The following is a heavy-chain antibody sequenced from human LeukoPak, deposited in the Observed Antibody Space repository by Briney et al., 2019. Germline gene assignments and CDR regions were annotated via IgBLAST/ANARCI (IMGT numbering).Heavy chain of an antibody. D-gene: IGHD3-22*01. CDR1: GFTFSSYS. CDR3: ARDQSTYYYDSSGYSRAFDI. CDR2: ISSSSSYI. V-gene: IGHV3-21*01. J-gene: IGHJ3*02. Sequence: GGSLRLSCAASGFTFSSYSMNWVRQAPGKGLEWVSSISSSSSYIYYADSVKGRFTISRDNAKNSLYLQMNSLRAEDTAVYYCARDQSTYYYDSSGYSRAFDIWGQGTMVTVSS.